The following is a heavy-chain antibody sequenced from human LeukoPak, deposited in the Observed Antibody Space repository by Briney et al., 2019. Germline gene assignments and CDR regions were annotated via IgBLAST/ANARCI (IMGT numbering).Heavy chain of an antibody. D-gene: IGHD6-13*01. CDR1: GYTFTSYS. Sequence: ASVKVSCKASGYTFTSYSIHWVRQASGQKLEWMGWINAGNGNTEYSQNFQGRVTITRDTSASTSYMELSSLRFEDTAVYYCARDRSSTWYGGIDYWGQGTLVTASS. CDR3: ARDRSSTWYGGIDY. CDR2: INAGNGNT. J-gene: IGHJ4*02. V-gene: IGHV1-3*01.